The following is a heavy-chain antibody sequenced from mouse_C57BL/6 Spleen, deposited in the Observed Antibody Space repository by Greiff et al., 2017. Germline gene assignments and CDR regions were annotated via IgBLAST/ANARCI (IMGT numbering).Heavy chain of an antibody. CDR3: ARDADGYYYAMDY. Sequence: EVQVVESGGGLVQSGRSLRLSCATSGFTFSDFYMEWVRQAPGKGLEWIAASRNKANDYTTEYSAAVKGRFIVSRDTSQSILYLQMNALRAEDTAIYYCARDADGYYYAMDYWGQGTSVTVSS. CDR2: SRNKANDYTT. CDR1: GFTFSDFY. J-gene: IGHJ4*01. V-gene: IGHV7-1*01. D-gene: IGHD2-3*01.